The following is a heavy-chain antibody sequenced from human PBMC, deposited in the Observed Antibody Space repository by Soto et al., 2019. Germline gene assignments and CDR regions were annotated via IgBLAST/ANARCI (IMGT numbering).Heavy chain of an antibody. D-gene: IGHD2-15*01. V-gene: IGHV3-30-3*01. CDR2: ISYDGSEK. CDR1: GFTFSSYG. J-gene: IGHJ6*02. CDR3: ARDLRGCSGGTCYSTYPYGMDV. Sequence: QVQLVESGGGVVQPGRSLRLSCAASGFTFSSYGIHWVRQAPGKGLEWVAVISYDGSEKYYDDSVKGRFTISRDNSKKPLFLQMSSLRPDDTAAYYCARDLRGCSGGTCYSTYPYGMDVWGQGTKVTVTS.